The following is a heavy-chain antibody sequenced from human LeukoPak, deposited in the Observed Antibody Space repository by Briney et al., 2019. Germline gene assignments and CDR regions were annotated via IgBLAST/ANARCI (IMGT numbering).Heavy chain of an antibody. V-gene: IGHV4-4*07. CDR2: IYTSGST. CDR1: GGSISSYY. CDR3: ARGGSCSGGSCYGVFDY. Sequence: SETLSPTCTVSGGSISSYYWSWIRQPAGKGLEWIGRIYTSGSTNYNPSLKSRVTMSVDTSKNQFSLKLSSVTAADTAVYYCARGGSCSGGSCYGVFDYWGQGTLVTVSS. D-gene: IGHD2-15*01. J-gene: IGHJ4*02.